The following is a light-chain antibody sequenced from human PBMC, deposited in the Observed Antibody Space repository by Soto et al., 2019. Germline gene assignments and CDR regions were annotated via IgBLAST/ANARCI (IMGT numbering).Light chain of an antibody. CDR3: QQYCSSSIT. Sequence: EIVLTQSPGTLSLSPGERATLSCRASQSVSSSYLAWYQQKPGQAPRLLIYGASSRATGIPDRFSGSGSGTDFTLTISRLEPEDFAVYYCQQYCSSSITFGGGTKVDIK. V-gene: IGKV3-20*01. CDR2: GAS. J-gene: IGKJ4*01. CDR1: QSVSSSY.